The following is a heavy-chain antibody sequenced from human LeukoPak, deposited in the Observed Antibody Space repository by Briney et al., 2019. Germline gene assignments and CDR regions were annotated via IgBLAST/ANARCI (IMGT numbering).Heavy chain of an antibody. Sequence: GASVKVSCKASGGTFSSYAISWVRQAPGQGLEWMGGIIPIFGTANYAQKFQGRVTITADESTSTAYMELSSLRSEDTAVYYCARGIYCSAGSCPFHFDYWGQGTLVTVSS. D-gene: IGHD2-15*01. CDR1: GGTFSSYA. CDR3: ARGIYCSAGSCPFHFDY. J-gene: IGHJ4*02. V-gene: IGHV1-69*13. CDR2: IIPIFGTA.